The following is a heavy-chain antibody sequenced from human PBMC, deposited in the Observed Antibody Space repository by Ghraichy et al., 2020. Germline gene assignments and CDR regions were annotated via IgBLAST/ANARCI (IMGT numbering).Heavy chain of an antibody. V-gene: IGHV3-23*01. CDR2: ISGSGGSP. J-gene: IGHJ4*02. CDR1: GFTFSSYA. Sequence: GESMNISCAASGFTFSSYAMNWVRQAPGKGLEWVSVISGSGGSPYYADSVKGRFTISRDNSKNTLYLQMNSLRAEDTAVYYCAKVIVGATGFDYWGQGTLVTVSS. D-gene: IGHD1-26*01. CDR3: AKVIVGATGFDY.